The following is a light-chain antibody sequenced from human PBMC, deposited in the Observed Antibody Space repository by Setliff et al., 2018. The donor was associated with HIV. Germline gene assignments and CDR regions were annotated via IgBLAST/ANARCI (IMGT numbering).Light chain of an antibody. J-gene: IGLJ1*01. CDR3: SSGTSSSTPYV. Sequence: QSALTQPASVSGSPGQSITISCTGTSSDVGGYNYVSWYRQHPGKAPKLMIYEVSNRPSGVSNRFSGSKSGNTASLTISGLQAEDEADYYCSSGTSSSTPYVFGTGTKVTVL. CDR1: SSDVGGYNY. CDR2: EVS. V-gene: IGLV2-14*01.